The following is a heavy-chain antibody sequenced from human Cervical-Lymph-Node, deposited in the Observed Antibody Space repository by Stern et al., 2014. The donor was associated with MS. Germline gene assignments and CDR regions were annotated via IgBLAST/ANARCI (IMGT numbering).Heavy chain of an antibody. CDR1: GFTFSDYA. Sequence: EVQLVESGGDLVQPGGYLRLSCAASGFTFSDYAMTWVRQAPGKGLEWVSGISGSGDTTFIADSLKGRFTISRDNSKNTLFLQMNSLRVDDTAVYYCAKDIAVADPFYFDYWGQGILVTVSS. D-gene: IGHD6-19*01. J-gene: IGHJ4*02. CDR2: ISGSGDTT. CDR3: AKDIAVADPFYFDY. V-gene: IGHV3-23*04.